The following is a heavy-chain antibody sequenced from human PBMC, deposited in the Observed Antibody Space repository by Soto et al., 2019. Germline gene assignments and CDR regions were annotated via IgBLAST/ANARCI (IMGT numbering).Heavy chain of an antibody. J-gene: IGHJ6*02. CDR3: AREKTYYGMDV. CDR2: MNPNSGNT. V-gene: IGHV1-8*02. Sequence: ASVKVSCKASGGTFSSYTISWVRQAPGQGLEWMGWMNPNSGNTGYAQKFQGRVTMTRNTSISTAYMELSSLRSEDTAVYYCAREKTYYGMDVWGQGTTVTVSS. CDR1: GGTFSSYT.